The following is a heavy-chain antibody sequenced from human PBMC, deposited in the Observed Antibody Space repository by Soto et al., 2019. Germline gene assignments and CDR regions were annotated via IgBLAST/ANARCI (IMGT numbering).Heavy chain of an antibody. CDR1: GFTFTSSA. J-gene: IGHJ6*02. Sequence: SVKVSCKASGFTFTSSAVQWVRQARGQRLEWKGWIVVGSGNTNYAQKFQERVTITRDMSTSTAYMELSSLRSEDTAVYYFAAGAYGSGSYYYYYYGMDVWGQGTTVTVSS. CDR3: AAGAYGSGSYYYYYYGMDV. CDR2: IVVGSGNT. D-gene: IGHD3-10*01. V-gene: IGHV1-58*01.